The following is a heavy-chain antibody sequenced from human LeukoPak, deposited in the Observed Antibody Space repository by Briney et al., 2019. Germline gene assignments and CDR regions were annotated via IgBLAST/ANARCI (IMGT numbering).Heavy chain of an antibody. Sequence: PGGSLRLSCAASGFTFSSYGMSWVRQAPGKGPEWVSVIISGSGGNTYYADSVKGRFTISRDNSKNTLYLQMNSLRAEDTAVYYCAKTRGIAAAGTPYYWGQGTLVTVSS. V-gene: IGHV3-23*01. CDR1: GFTFSSYG. D-gene: IGHD6-13*01. CDR2: IISGSGGNT. CDR3: AKTRGIAAAGTPYY. J-gene: IGHJ4*02.